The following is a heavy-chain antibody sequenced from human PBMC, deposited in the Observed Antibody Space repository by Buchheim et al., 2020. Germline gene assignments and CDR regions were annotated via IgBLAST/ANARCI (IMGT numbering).Heavy chain of an antibody. CDR1: GFTFSSYA. CDR2: ISYDGSNK. CDR3: ARDHPEAGYY. J-gene: IGHJ4*02. V-gene: IGHV3-30-3*01. D-gene: IGHD6-19*01. Sequence: QVQLVESGGGVVQPGRSLRLSCAASGFTFSSYAMHWVRQAPGKGLEWVAVISYDGSNKYYADSVKGRFTISRDNSKNTLYLQMNSLRAEDTAVYYCARDHPEAGYYWGQGTL.